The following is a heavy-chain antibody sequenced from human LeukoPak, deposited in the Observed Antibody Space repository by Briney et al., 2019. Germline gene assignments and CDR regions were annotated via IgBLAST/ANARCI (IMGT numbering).Heavy chain of an antibody. CDR3: ARDLYTGTNWFDP. CDR2: ISSGSTYI. Sequence: PGGSLRLSCAASGFTFSTYSMNWVRQAPGKGLEWVSSISSGSTYIYYIDSVKGRFTISRDNAKNSLYLQMNGLRAEDTAVYYCARDLYTGTNWFDPWGQGTLVTVSS. V-gene: IGHV3-21*01. D-gene: IGHD1-26*01. J-gene: IGHJ5*02. CDR1: GFTFSTYS.